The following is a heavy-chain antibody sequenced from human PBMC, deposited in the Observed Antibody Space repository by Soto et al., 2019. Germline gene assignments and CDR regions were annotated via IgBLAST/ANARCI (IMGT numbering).Heavy chain of an antibody. D-gene: IGHD6-13*01. V-gene: IGHV4-31*03. J-gene: IGHJ6*03. CDR2: IYYSGST. Sequence: QVQLQESGPGLVKPSQTLSLTCTVSGGSISSGGYYWSWIRQHPGKGLEWIGYIYYSGSTYYNPSLKSRFTISVDTSKNQFSLKLSSVTAADTAVYYCARECLAAAGSNYMDVWGKGTTVTVSS. CDR3: ARECLAAAGSNYMDV. CDR1: GGSISSGGYY.